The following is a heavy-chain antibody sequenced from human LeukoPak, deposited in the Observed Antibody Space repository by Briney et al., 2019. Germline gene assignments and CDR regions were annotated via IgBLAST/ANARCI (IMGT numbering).Heavy chain of an antibody. CDR1: GFTFSSYA. D-gene: IGHD2-8*01. Sequence: GGSLRLSCAASGFTFSSYAMSWVRQAPGKGLEWVSAISGSGGSTYYADSVKGRFTMSRDNSKNTLYLQMNSLRAEDTAVYYCAKDRALYCTNGVCYSGLFDYWGQGTLVTVSS. CDR2: ISGSGGST. J-gene: IGHJ4*02. CDR3: AKDRALYCTNGVCYSGLFDY. V-gene: IGHV3-23*01.